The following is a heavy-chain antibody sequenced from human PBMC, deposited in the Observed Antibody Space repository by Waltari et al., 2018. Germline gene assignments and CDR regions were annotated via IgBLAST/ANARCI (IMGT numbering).Heavy chain of an antibody. D-gene: IGHD3-3*01. V-gene: IGHV3-23*01. J-gene: IGHJ5*02. CDR3: AKDLTIFGVAQGGFDP. CDR2: IIGGGGST. Sequence: EVQLLESGGGLVQPGGSLRLSCAASGFTFSSYAMSWVRQAPGKGLEWVSAIIGGGGSTYYADAVKGRFTISRDNSKNTLYLQMNSLRAEDTAVYYCAKDLTIFGVAQGGFDPWGQGTLVTVSS. CDR1: GFTFSSYA.